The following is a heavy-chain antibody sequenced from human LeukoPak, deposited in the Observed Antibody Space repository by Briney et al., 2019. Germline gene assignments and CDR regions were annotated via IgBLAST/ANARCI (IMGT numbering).Heavy chain of an antibody. CDR3: ARAPDIYSYGGFDY. V-gene: IGHV4-59*01. J-gene: IGHJ4*02. CDR1: GGSISGYY. CDR2: IYYSGST. D-gene: IGHD5-18*01. Sequence: SETLSLTCTASGGSISGYYWSWIRQPPGKGLEWIGHIYYSGSTNYNPSLKSRVTISVDTSKNQFSLNLRSVTAADTAVYYCARAPDIYSYGGFDYWGQGTLVIVSS.